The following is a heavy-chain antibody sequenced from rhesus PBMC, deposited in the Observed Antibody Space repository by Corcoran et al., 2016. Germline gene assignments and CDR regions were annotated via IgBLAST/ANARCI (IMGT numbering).Heavy chain of an antibody. D-gene: IGHD6S26*01. CDR3: ARKGSGWSDRFDF. Sequence: QLQLQESGPGLVKPSETLSLTCAVSGGSLSGYYWSWIRRPPGKGLEWIGNIDGNIAGTNYNPSLKSRVTISKDTSKNQFSLKLSSVTAADTAVYYCARKGSGWSDRFDFWGQGVLVTVSS. J-gene: IGHJ4*01. V-gene: IGHV4-81*01. CDR1: GGSLSGYY. CDR2: IDGNIAGT.